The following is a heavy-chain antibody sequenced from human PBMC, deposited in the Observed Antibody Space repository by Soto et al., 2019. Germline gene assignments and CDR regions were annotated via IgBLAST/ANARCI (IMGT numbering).Heavy chain of an antibody. J-gene: IGHJ6*02. V-gene: IGHV4-59*08. CDR2: IYYSGST. CDR3: ARLMSDSEDV. CDR1: GGSISSYY. Sequence: QVQLQESGPGLVKPSETLSLTCTVSGGSISSYYWSWIRQPPGKGLEWIGYIYYSGSTNYNPSLKXXVXIXXDTSKNQFSLKLSSVTAADTAVYYCARLMSDSEDVWGQGTTVTVSS.